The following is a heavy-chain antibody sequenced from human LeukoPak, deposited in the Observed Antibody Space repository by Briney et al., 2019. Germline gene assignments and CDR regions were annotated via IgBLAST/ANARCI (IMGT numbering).Heavy chain of an antibody. Sequence: GASVKVSCKASGYTFTGHYIHWVRQAPGQGLEWMGWINPNSGGTYYAQSFQDRVTMTRDTSISTAYMELSRLRSDDTAVYYCARAALGVWFGEPLGGPTEYWGQGTLVTVSS. D-gene: IGHD3-10*01. CDR1: GYTFTGHY. V-gene: IGHV1-2*02. CDR2: INPNSGGT. CDR3: ARAALGVWFGEPLGGPTEY. J-gene: IGHJ4*02.